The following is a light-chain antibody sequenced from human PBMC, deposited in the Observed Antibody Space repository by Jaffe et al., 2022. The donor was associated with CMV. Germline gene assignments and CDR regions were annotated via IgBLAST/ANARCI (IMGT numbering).Light chain of an antibody. Sequence: QSALTQPASVSGSPGQSITISCTGTSSNVGNYNLVSWYQQHPGQAPKLLIFEVSHRPSGVSTRFSGSKSGNTASLTISGLQAEDEGDYFCCSYAGSYTPYVFGTGTKVTVL. CDR2: EVS. CDR3: CSYAGSYTPYV. J-gene: IGLJ1*01. CDR1: SSNVGNYNL. V-gene: IGLV2-23*02.